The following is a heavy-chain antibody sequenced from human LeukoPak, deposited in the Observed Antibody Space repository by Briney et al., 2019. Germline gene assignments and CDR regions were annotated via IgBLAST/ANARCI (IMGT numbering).Heavy chain of an antibody. V-gene: IGHV1-2*02. D-gene: IGHD4-23*01. Sequence: ASVKVSCKASGYTFTGYYMHWVRQAPGQGLEWMAWLNPNSGDTDSAQKFQGRVTMTRDTSITTAYLELSSLRSDDTAVYYRARAPAGGPFDNWGQGTLVTVSS. CDR1: GYTFTGYY. J-gene: IGHJ4*02. CDR3: ARAPAGGPFDN. CDR2: LNPNSGDT.